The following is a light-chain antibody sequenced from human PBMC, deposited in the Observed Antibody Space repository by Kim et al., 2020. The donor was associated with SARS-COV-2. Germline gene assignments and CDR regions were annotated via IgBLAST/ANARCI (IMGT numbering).Light chain of an antibody. Sequence: VDLDKSVRITGKGDSFGGHYASWYRQKPGQAPVLVIYGKNNRPSGIPARFSGSTSGNTASLTITGAQAEDEADYYCNCRDSNHWVFGGGTKLTVL. J-gene: IGLJ3*02. CDR3: NCRDSNHWV. CDR1: SFGGHY. CDR2: GKN. V-gene: IGLV3-19*01.